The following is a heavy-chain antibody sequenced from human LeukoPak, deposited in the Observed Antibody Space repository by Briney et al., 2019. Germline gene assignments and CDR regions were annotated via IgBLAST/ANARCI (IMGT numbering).Heavy chain of an antibody. V-gene: IGHV3-21*01. CDR2: ISSSSSYI. CDR1: GFTCSSYR. D-gene: IGHD3-10*01. Sequence: GGSLRLSCAASGFTCSSYRMNWVRQAPGEGLEWVSSISSSSSYIYYADSVKGRFTISRDNAKNSLYLQMNSLRAEDTAVYYCAGIYYGSGSFDYWGQGTLVTVSS. CDR3: AGIYYGSGSFDY. J-gene: IGHJ4*02.